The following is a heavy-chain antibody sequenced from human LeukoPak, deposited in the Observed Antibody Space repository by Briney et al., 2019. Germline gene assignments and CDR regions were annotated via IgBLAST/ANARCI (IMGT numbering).Heavy chain of an antibody. D-gene: IGHD3-10*01. J-gene: IGHJ5*02. V-gene: IGHV1-18*01. CDR3: ARDLPPFGWFGDYYNWFDP. Sequence: ASVKVSCKASGYTFTSYGISWVRQAPGQGLEWMGWISAYNGNTNYAQKLQGRVTMTTDTSTSTAYMELRSLRSDDTAVYYCARDLPPFGWFGDYYNWFDPWGQGTLVTVSS. CDR1: GYTFTSYG. CDR2: ISAYNGNT.